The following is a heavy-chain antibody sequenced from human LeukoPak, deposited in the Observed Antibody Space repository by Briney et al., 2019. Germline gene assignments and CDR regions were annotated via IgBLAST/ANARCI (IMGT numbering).Heavy chain of an antibody. CDR1: GYTFTSYA. Sequence: ASVKVSCKASGYTFTSYAMHWVRQAPGQRLEWMGWINAGNGNTKYSQKFQGRVTITRDTSASTAYMELSSLRSEDTAVYYCARRQLVKYYDYVWGSYRLDPFDYWGQGTLVTVSS. CDR3: ARRQLVKYYDYVWGSYRLDPFDY. CDR2: INAGNGNT. D-gene: IGHD3-16*02. J-gene: IGHJ4*02. V-gene: IGHV1-3*01.